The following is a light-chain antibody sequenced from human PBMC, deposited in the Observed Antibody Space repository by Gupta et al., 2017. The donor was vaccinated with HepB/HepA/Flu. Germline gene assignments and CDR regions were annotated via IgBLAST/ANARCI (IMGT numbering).Light chain of an antibody. CDR2: HDK. Sequence: SYDLTQPPSVSVSPGQTASITCSGDKLGSKYVYWYQQKPGQSPILVIYHDKNRPSGIPDRFSASNSAKNATLTISGTQAMDEDAYSCPVWDGTALVLGGGTKLT. J-gene: IGLJ2*01. CDR1: KLGSKY. CDR3: PVWDGTALV. V-gene: IGLV3-1*01.